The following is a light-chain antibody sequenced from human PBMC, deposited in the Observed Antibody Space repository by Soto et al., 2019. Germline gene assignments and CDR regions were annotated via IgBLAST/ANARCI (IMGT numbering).Light chain of an antibody. J-gene: IGKJ1*01. CDR1: QSISSW. V-gene: IGKV1-5*01. CDR3: QQYNTYSGT. CDR2: DAS. Sequence: DIQMTQSPSTLSASVGDRVTITCRASQSISSWLAWYQQKPGKAPKLLIYDASSLESGVPSRFSGSGSGTEFTLTISSLQPDDFATYYCQQYNTYSGTFGQGTNVHIK.